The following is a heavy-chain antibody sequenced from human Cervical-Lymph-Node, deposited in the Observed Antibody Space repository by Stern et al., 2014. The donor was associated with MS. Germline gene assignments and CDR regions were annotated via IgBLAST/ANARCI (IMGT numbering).Heavy chain of an antibody. Sequence: EVQLVQSGGGLVQPGGSLRLSCAASGFTFSSYAMSWVRQAPGKGLEWVSAIRGSGGSTYYADSVKGRFTISRDNSKNTLYLQMNSLRAEDTAVYYCAKDSEWELLLRWYFDYWGQGTLVTVSS. D-gene: IGHD1-26*01. V-gene: IGHV3-23*04. CDR3: AKDSEWELLLRWYFDY. J-gene: IGHJ4*02. CDR1: GFTFSSYA. CDR2: IRGSGGST.